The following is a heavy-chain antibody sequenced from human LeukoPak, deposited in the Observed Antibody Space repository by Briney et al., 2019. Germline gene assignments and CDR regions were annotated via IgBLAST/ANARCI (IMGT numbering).Heavy chain of an antibody. CDR1: GYTFTDYY. CDR3: ARDPLSSGWFDP. CDR2: INPNSGGT. Sequence: ASVKVSCKASGYTFTDYYMHWVRQAPGQGLEWMGWINPNSGGTNYAQKFQGRVTMTRDTSISTAYMELSSPRSEDTAVYYCARDPLSSGWFDPWGQGTLVTVSP. J-gene: IGHJ5*02. V-gene: IGHV1-2*02. D-gene: IGHD3-10*01.